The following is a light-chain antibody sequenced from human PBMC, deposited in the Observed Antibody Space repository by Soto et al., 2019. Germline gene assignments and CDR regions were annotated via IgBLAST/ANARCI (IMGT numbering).Light chain of an antibody. CDR2: DAS. CDR3: QQRSNWPLP. Sequence: EIVLTQSPATLSLSPGERATISCRASHSVNSYLAWYQQKPGQAPRLLSYDASNRATDIPTRFSGSGSGTDFTLTISSLEPEDFAGYYCQQRSNWPLPFGGGTQMEIK. J-gene: IGKJ4*01. CDR1: HSVNSY. V-gene: IGKV3-11*01.